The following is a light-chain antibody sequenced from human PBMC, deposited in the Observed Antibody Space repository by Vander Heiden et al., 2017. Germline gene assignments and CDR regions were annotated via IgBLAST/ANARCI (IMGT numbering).Light chain of an antibody. CDR3: QQYGSSPSLT. CDR2: GAS. Sequence: EIVLTPSPATLSLSPGERATLSCRASQSVSSSYLAWYQQKPGQATGLLIYGASSRATGIPDRFSGSGSGTDFTLTISRREPEDFAVYYCQQYGSSPSLTFGGGTKVEIK. CDR1: QSVSSSY. J-gene: IGKJ4*01. V-gene: IGKV3-20*01.